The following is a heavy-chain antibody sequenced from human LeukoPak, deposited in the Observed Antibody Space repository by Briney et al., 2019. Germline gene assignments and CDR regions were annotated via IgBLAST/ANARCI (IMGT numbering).Heavy chain of an antibody. D-gene: IGHD3-16*02. CDR1: GFTFGDYA. CDR3: TRDHGHYVWGSYPYYFDY. J-gene: IGHJ4*02. Sequence: PGGSLRLSCTASGFTFGDYAMSWVRQAPGKGLEWVGFIRSKAYGGTTEYAASVKGRFTISRDDSKSIAYLQMNSLKTEDTAVYYCTRDHGHYVWGSYPYYFDYWGQGTLVTVSS. V-gene: IGHV3-49*04. CDR2: IRSKAYGGTT.